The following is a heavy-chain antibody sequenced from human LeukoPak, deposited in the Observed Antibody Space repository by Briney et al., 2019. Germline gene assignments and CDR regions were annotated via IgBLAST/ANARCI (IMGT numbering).Heavy chain of an antibody. CDR2: IIPIFGTA. CDR1: GGTFSSYA. J-gene: IGHJ4*02. Sequence: GSSVKVSCKASGGTFSSYAISWVRQAPGQGLEWMGGIIPIFGTANYAQKFQGRVTITTDESTSTAYMELSSLRSEDTAVYYCARGLRFLEWPYYFDYWGQGTLVTVSS. V-gene: IGHV1-69*05. D-gene: IGHD3-3*01. CDR3: ARGLRFLEWPYYFDY.